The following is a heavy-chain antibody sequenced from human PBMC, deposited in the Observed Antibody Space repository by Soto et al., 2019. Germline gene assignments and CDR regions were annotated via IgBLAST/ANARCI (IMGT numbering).Heavy chain of an antibody. CDR1: GFDFSSSA. CDR3: AKEVPWLLLHVSVYFDQ. CDR2: ISNSGGNT. D-gene: IGHD1-26*01. J-gene: IGHJ4*02. Sequence: EAQLLESRGGLVQPGGSVRLSCAASGFDFSSSAMSWVRQAPGEGLEWVSAISNSGGNTYYADSVKGRFAISRDNSNNTLYLELSNLRADDTAVYFCAKEVPWLLLHVSVYFDQWGQGTLVTVSS. V-gene: IGHV3-23*01.